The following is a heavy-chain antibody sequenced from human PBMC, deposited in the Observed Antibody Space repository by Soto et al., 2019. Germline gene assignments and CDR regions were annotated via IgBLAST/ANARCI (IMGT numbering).Heavy chain of an antibody. D-gene: IGHD4-4*01. CDR3: ARDPAHSNYVFDY. J-gene: IGHJ4*02. CDR2: ISYDGSNK. CDR1: GFTFSSYA. Sequence: QVQLVESGGGVVQPGRSLRLSCAASGFTFSSYAMHWVRQAPGKGLEWVAVISYDGSNKYYADSVKGRFTISRDNSKNTLYLQMNSLRAEDTAVYYCARDPAHSNYVFDYWGQGTLVTVSS. V-gene: IGHV3-30-3*01.